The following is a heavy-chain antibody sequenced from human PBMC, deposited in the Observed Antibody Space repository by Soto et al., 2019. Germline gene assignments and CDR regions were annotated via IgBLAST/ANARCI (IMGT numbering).Heavy chain of an antibody. V-gene: IGHV1-69*02. D-gene: IGHD4-17*01. CDR3: ARVSEMGTVTEGFYYYMGV. CDR1: GGTFSNYT. Sequence: QVQLVQSGAEVQKPGSSVKVSCKASGGTFSNYTISWVRQAPGQGLEWMGRITPILNIANYAQKFQGRLTITADKSTTTAYMELSSLRSEDTAVYYCARVSEMGTVTEGFYYYMGVWGKGTTVTVSS. CDR2: ITPILNIA. J-gene: IGHJ6*03.